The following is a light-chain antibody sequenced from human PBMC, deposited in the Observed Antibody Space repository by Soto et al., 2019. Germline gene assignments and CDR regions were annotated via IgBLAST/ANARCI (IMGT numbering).Light chain of an antibody. J-gene: IGKJ1*01. CDR1: QTVTSSH. V-gene: IGKV3-20*01. CDR2: GAS. Sequence: ENVLTQSPGTLSLSPGERATLSCRASQTVTSSHIAWYQQKPGQAPRLLVYGASSRATGITDRFSGGGSGTDFTLTMSRLEAEDFAVYYCHQYGSSPWTFGQGTKVEIK. CDR3: HQYGSSPWT.